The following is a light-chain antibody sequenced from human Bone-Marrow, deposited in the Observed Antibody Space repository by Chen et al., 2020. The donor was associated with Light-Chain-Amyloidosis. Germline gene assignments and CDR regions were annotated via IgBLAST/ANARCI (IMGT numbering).Light chain of an antibody. CDR3: QSADSSGTYEVI. Sequence: YELTQPPSVSVSPGQTARIPCYGDDLPTKYAYWYQQKPGQAPVLVIHRDTERPSGISERFSGSSSGTTATLTISGVQAEDEADYHCQSADSSGTYEVIFGGGTKLTVL. V-gene: IGLV3-25*03. CDR1: DLPTKY. J-gene: IGLJ2*01. CDR2: RDT.